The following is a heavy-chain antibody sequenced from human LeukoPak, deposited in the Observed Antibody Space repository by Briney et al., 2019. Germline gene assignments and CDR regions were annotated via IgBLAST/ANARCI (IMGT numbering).Heavy chain of an antibody. D-gene: IGHD4-17*01. CDR3: AKSRETDYGDYSYYYYGMDV. V-gene: IGHV3-23*01. J-gene: IGHJ6*02. Sequence: PGGSLRLSCAASGFTFSSYAMSWVRQAPGKGLERVSAISGSGGSTYYADSRKGRFTISRDNSKNTLYLQMNSLRAEGTAVYYCAKSRETDYGDYSYYYYGMDVWGQGTTVTVSS. CDR1: GFTFSSYA. CDR2: ISGSGGST.